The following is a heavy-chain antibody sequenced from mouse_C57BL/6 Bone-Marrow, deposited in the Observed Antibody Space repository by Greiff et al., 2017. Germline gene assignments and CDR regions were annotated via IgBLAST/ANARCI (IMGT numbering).Heavy chain of an antibody. CDR2: IFPGSGST. V-gene: IGHV1-75*01. J-gene: IGHJ1*03. CDR3: ARDPYYYGSSGYFDV. D-gene: IGHD1-1*01. Sequence: VKLMESGPELVKPGASVKISCKASGYTFTDYYTNWVKQRPGQGLEWIGWIFPGSGSTYYNEKFKGKATLTVDKSSSTAYMLLSSLTSEDSAVYFCARDPYYYGSSGYFDVWGTGTTVTVSS. CDR1: GYTFTDYY.